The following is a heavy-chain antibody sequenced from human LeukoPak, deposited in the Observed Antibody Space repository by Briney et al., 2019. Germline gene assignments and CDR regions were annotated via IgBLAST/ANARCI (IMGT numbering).Heavy chain of an antibody. D-gene: IGHD2-2*01. CDR1: GGSISSSSYY. CDR3: ARDMPSYAFDI. J-gene: IGHJ3*02. Sequence: SETLSLTCTVSGGSISSSSYYWGWIRQPPGKGLEWIGSIYYSGSTYYNPSLKSRVTISVDTSKNQFSLKLSSVTAADTAVYYCARDMPSYAFDIWGQGTMVTVSS. V-gene: IGHV4-39*07. CDR2: IYYSGST.